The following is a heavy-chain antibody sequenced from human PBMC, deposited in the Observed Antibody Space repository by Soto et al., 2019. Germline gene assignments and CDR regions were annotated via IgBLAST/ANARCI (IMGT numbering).Heavy chain of an antibody. CDR3: ARMVQGSTVGYYYYMDV. V-gene: IGHV1-18*01. CDR1: GYTFTSHG. D-gene: IGHD3-10*01. CDR2: ISPYNGDT. J-gene: IGHJ6*03. Sequence: QVPLVQSGAEVKKPGASVKVSCKTSGYTFTSHGISWVRQAPGQGLEWMGWISPYNGDTNYAQKLQGRVSVTTDSSTRTAYMELRSLRSEDTAVYYCARMVQGSTVGYYYYMDVWGKGTTVTVSS.